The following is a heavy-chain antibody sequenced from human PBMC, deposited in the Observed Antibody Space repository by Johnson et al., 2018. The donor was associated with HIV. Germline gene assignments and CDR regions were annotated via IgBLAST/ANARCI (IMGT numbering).Heavy chain of an antibody. CDR3: VRDTGYCSGGRCDDAFDI. V-gene: IGHV3-23*04. J-gene: IGHJ3*02. CDR2: ISGSGGST. Sequence: EVQLVESGGGLVQPGGSLRLSCAASGFTFSSYAMSWVRQAPGKGLAWVSAISGSGGSTGFADSVKGRFTISRDNAKNSMYLQMNSLRVEDTALYYCVRDTGYCSGGRCDDAFDIWGQGTVVTVSS. CDR1: GFTFSSYA. D-gene: IGHD2-15*01.